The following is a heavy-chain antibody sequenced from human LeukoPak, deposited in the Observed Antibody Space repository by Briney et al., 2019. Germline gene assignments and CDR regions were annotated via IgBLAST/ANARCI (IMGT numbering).Heavy chain of an antibody. CDR3: VRDSGSSYGYYFLH. CDR1: GFTFNSYS. D-gene: IGHD1-26*01. Sequence: PGGSLRLSCAASGFTFNSYSMYWVRQAPGKGLEWVSSISSRSSHMFYADSVKGRFSISRDNAKNSLYLQMNSVRAEDTAVYYCVRDSGSSYGYYFLHWGQGTLVTVSS. J-gene: IGHJ1*01. CDR2: ISSRSSHM. V-gene: IGHV3-21*01.